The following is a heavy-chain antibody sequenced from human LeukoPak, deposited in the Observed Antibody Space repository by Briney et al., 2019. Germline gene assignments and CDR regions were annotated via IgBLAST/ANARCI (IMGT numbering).Heavy chain of an antibody. CDR1: GYTFTSYD. D-gene: IGHD4-17*01. V-gene: IGHV1-8*01. CDR2: MNPNSGNT. Sequence: ASVKVSCKASGYTFTSYDINWVRQATGQGLEWMGWMNPNSGNTGYAQKFQGGVTMTRNTSISTAYMELSSLRSEDTAVYYCARGLRYYYGMDVWGQGTSVTVSS. CDR3: ARGLRYYYGMDV. J-gene: IGHJ6*02.